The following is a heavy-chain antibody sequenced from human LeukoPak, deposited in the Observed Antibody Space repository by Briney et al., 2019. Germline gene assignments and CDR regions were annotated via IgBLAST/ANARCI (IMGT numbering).Heavy chain of an antibody. V-gene: IGHV1-18*04. Sequence: ASVRVSCKPSGYIFTSNSITWVRQASGQQLEWMGWISTFNGYTKYAQNLQGRITMTRDTSTRTVYLEMRNLRSDETAVYFCARGEFYYDLWGQGTLVTVSS. CDR3: ARGEFYYDL. CDR2: ISTFNGYT. CDR1: GYIFTSNS. D-gene: IGHD3-16*01. J-gene: IGHJ4*02.